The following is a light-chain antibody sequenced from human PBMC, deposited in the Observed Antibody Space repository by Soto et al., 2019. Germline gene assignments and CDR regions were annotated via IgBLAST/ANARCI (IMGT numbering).Light chain of an antibody. J-gene: IGLJ2*01. V-gene: IGLV1-40*01. CDR3: ATWDDSLDGPV. CDR2: GDT. CDR1: SSNIGAGYD. Sequence: QSVLTQPPSVSGAPGQRISISCTGSSSNIGAGYDVYWYQHFPGTAPKLLIHGDTTRPSGVPDRFSGSKSGTSASLAISGLQSEDEGDYYCATWDDSLDGPVFGGGTKVTVL.